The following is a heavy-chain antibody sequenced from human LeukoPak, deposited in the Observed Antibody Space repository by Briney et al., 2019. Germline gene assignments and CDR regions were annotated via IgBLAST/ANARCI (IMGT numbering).Heavy chain of an antibody. CDR2: IYYSGST. CDR3: AREYPDSSSWTGYYYYMDV. J-gene: IGHJ6*03. V-gene: IGHV4-59*01. Sequence: SETLSLTCTVSGGSISSYYWSWIRQPPGKGLEWIGYIYYSGSTNYNPSLKSRVTISVDTSKNQFSLKLSSVTAADTAVYYCAREYPDSSSWTGYYYYMDVWGKGTTVTISS. D-gene: IGHD6-13*01. CDR1: GGSISSYY.